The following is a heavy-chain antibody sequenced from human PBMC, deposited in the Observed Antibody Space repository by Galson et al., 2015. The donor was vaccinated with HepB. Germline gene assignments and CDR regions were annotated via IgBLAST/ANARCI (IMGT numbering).Heavy chain of an antibody. D-gene: IGHD1-26*01. CDR3: ARGLSGGSYEYYYYGMDV. Sequence: LSLTCAVSGGSISSSNWWSWVRQPPGKGLEWIGEIYHSGSTNYNPSLKSRVTISVDKSKNQFSLKLSSVTAADTAVYYCARGLSGGSYEYYYYGMDVWGQGTTVTVSS. J-gene: IGHJ6*02. CDR1: GGSISSSNW. CDR2: IYHSGST. V-gene: IGHV4-4*02.